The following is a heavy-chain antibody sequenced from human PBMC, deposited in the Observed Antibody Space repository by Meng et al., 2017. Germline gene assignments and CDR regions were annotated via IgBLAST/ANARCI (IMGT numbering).Heavy chain of an antibody. CDR1: GGSFSGYY. J-gene: IGHJ5*02. CDR2: INHSGST. V-gene: IGHV4-34*01. Sequence: QVALPQWGAGRFTPPETLALACAGYGGSFSGYYCSWIRQPPGKGLEWIGEINHSGSTNYNPSLKSRVTISVDTSKNQFSLKLSSVTAADTAVYYCARKFTMVRGIYNWFDPWGQGTLVTVSS. D-gene: IGHD3-10*01. CDR3: ARKFTMVRGIYNWFDP.